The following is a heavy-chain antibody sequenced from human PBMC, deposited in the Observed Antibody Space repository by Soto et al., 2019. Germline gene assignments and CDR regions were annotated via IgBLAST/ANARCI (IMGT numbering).Heavy chain of an antibody. D-gene: IGHD5-12*01. V-gene: IGHV4-59*08. CDR3: ARQGFSDGYNIAPFDY. CDR2: VYYTGST. CDR1: GGSLTSYY. J-gene: IGHJ4*02. Sequence: SETLSLTCTVSGGSLTSYYWSWIRQPPGKGLEWIGFVYYTGSTYYNPSLKSRVTISVDTSKNQFSLKLRSVTAADTAVYYCARQGFSDGYNIAPFDYWGQGTLVTVSS.